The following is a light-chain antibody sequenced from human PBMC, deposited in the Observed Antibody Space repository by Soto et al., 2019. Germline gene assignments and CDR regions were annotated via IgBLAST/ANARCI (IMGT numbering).Light chain of an antibody. V-gene: IGKV3-15*01. Sequence: EIVMTQSPATLSVSPGERASLSCRASQSVSSNLAWYQQKPGQTPRLLIYATSTRATGIPARFSGSGSGTEFTLTISSLQSEDFAVDDGQHYNNWPLTFGGGSNVEIK. CDR3: QHYNNWPLT. J-gene: IGKJ4*01. CDR2: ATS. CDR1: QSVSSN.